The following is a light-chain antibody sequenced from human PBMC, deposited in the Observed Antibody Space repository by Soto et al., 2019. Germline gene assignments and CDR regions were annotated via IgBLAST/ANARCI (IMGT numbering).Light chain of an antibody. CDR2: GNR. V-gene: IGLV1-40*01. Sequence: QSVLTQPPSVSGAPGQRVTLSCTGNTSNLGAGYVVHWYQQLPGAAPKLVIFGNRNRPSGVPERFSGSKSGTSASLAITGLQAEHEADYYCQAYDYSLTASVFGGGTKLTVL. CDR1: TSNLGAGYV. CDR3: QAYDYSLTASV. J-gene: IGLJ3*02.